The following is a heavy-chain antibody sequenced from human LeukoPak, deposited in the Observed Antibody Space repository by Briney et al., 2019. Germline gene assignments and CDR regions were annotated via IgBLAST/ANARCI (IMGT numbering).Heavy chain of an antibody. D-gene: IGHD3-10*02. CDR2: LSGTGGST. CDR3: ARAPLFGDSYYFDY. Sequence: GGSLRLSCAASGFIVSSNFMYWVRQAPGKGLEWVSALSGTGGSTYYADSVQGRFTISRDNSKNTLYLQMNSLRAEDAALYYCARAPLFGDSYYFDYWGQGTLVTVSS. J-gene: IGHJ4*02. CDR1: GFIVSSNF. V-gene: IGHV3-23*01.